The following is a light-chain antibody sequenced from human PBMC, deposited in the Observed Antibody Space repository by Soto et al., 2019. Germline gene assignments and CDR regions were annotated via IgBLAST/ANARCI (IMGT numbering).Light chain of an antibody. CDR1: QGISSY. V-gene: IGKV1-27*01. CDR3: LQHNSYPWT. CDR2: SAS. Sequence: DIQLTQSPSSLSASVGDRVTITCRVSQGISSYLNWYRQKPGKVPKLLIYSASNLQSGVPSRFSGSGSGTEFTLTISSLQPEDFTTYFCLQHNSYPWTFGQGTKVDI. J-gene: IGKJ1*01.